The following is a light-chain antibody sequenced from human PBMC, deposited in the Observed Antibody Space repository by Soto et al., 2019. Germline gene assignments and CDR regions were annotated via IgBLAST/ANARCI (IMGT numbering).Light chain of an antibody. CDR2: DAS. J-gene: IGKJ4*01. Sequence: PGERATLSCRASQRVGSYLVWYQQSPGQAPRLLIYDASSRATGIPARFSGSGSGTDFTLTISSLEPEDFAVYYCQQRSSWPTFGGGTKVEIK. CDR3: QQRSSWPT. V-gene: IGKV3-11*01. CDR1: QRVGSY.